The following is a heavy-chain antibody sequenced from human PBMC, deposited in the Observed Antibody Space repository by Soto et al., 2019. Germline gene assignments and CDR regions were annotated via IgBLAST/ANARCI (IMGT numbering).Heavy chain of an antibody. CDR1: GGSITSSY. D-gene: IGHD6-6*01. Sequence: SETLSLTCTVSGGSITSSYWRWIRRPPGKGLEWIAYIYDTGISGYTPSTSYNPSLKSRVTMSVDTSKSQFSLKLTSVTAAATAVYYCARGEDASFYYGLDVWGQGITVTVSS. CDR2: IYDTGISGYTPST. CDR3: ARGEDASFYYGLDV. V-gene: IGHV4-59*01. J-gene: IGHJ6*02.